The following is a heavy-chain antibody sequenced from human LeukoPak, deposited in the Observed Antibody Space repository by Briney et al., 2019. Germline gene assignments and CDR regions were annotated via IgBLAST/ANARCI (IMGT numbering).Heavy chain of an antibody. CDR2: MNPNSGNT. V-gene: IGHV1-8*01. D-gene: IGHD3-10*01. CDR1: GYTFTSYD. Sequence: RASVKVSCKASGYTFTSYDINWVRQAAGQGLEWMGWMNPNSGNTGYAQKFQGRVTITRNTSISTAYMELSSLRSEDTAVYYCARGGPLSLGITVVRGVQYYYYYMDVWGKGTTVTISS. J-gene: IGHJ6*03. CDR3: ARGGPLSLGITVVRGVQYYYYYMDV.